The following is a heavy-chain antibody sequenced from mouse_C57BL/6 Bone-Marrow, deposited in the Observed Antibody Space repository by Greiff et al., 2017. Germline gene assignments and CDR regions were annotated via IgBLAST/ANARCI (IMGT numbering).Heavy chain of an antibody. CDR2: IHPNSGST. CDR1: GYTFTSYW. Sequence: VQLQQPGAELVKPGASVKLSCKASGYTFTSYWMHWVKQRPGQGLEWIGMIHPNSGSTNYNEKFKSKATLTVDKSSSTAYMQLSSLTSEDSAVYYCARCGVYYYGSSSFDYWGQGTTLTVSS. V-gene: IGHV1-64*01. J-gene: IGHJ2*01. CDR3: ARCGVYYYGSSSFDY. D-gene: IGHD1-1*01.